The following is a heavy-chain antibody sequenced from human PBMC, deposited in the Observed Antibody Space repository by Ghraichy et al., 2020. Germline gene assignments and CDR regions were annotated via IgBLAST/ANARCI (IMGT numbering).Heavy chain of an antibody. CDR2: IIPIFGTA. J-gene: IGHJ5*02. CDR1: GGTFSSYA. V-gene: IGHV1-69*13. CDR3: ARVPGYCSGGSCYPFDP. D-gene: IGHD2-15*01. Sequence: SVKVSCKASGGTFSSYAISWVRQAPGQGLEWMGGIIPIFGTANYAQKFQGRVTITADESTSTAYMELSSLRSEDTAVYYCARVPGYCSGGSCYPFDPWGQGTLVTVSS.